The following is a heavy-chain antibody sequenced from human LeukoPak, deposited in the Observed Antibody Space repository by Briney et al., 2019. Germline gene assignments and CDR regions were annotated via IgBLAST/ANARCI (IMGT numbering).Heavy chain of an antibody. Sequence: SQTLSLTCAISGDSVSSNSAAWKWITQSPSRGLELLGRTYYRSKWYNDYAVSVKSRITINPDTSKNQFSLQLNSVTPEDTAVYYCARGYCTNGVCYNFDYWGQGTLVTVSS. CDR2: TYYRSKWYN. D-gene: IGHD2-8*01. V-gene: IGHV6-1*01. CDR3: ARGYCTNGVCYNFDY. J-gene: IGHJ4*02. CDR1: GDSVSSNSAA.